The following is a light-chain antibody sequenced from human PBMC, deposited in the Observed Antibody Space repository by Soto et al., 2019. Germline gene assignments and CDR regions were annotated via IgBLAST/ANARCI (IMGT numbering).Light chain of an antibody. CDR3: QTGGCGIVV. J-gene: IGLJ2*01. Sequence: QLVLTQSPSASASLGASVKLTCTLSSGHSNYAIAWHQQQSEKGPRYLMKLNSDGSHSKGDGIPDRFSGSSSGAERYLTIPSLQSEDEADYYCQTGGCGIVVFGGGTKLTVL. V-gene: IGLV4-69*01. CDR2: LNSDGSH. CDR1: SGHSNYA.